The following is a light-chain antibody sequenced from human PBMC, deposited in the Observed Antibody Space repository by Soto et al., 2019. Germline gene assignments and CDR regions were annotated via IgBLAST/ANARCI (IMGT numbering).Light chain of an antibody. J-gene: IGKJ2*01. CDR3: QQYDTVPYT. Sequence: DIHMTQSPSSLSASVGDRVTITCQASEDISNSLNWYQQQPGKAPKLLIYDASNLETGVPSRFIGSRSGTEFIFTISSLQPEDIAAYYCQQYDTVPYTFGQWTKLEI. V-gene: IGKV1-33*01. CDR2: DAS. CDR1: EDISNS.